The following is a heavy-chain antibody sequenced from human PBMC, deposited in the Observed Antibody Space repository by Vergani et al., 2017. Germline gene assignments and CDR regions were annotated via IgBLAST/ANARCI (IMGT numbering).Heavy chain of an antibody. D-gene: IGHD3-22*01. J-gene: IGHJ4*02. V-gene: IGHV1-69*13. CDR3: AKDKDFDYSESSGYYDY. CDR2: TIPISGAP. Sequence: QVQLVQSGAEVKKSGSSVKVSCKASGGIFSTYALSWVRQAPGQGLEWMGGTIPISGAPHYAQKFQGRVTITADELTNTTYMELSSLRSEDTAVYFCAKDKDFDYSESSGYYDYWGQGTLVTVSS. CDR1: GGIFSTYA.